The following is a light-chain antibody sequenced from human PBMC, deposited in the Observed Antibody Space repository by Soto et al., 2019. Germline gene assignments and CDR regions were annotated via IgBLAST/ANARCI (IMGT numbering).Light chain of an antibody. J-gene: IGKJ4*01. Sequence: DIQMTQSPSTLSASVGDKVTVTCRASQSVRDWVAWYQQQAGRAPRLLIYKASSLQSGVPSRFSGSGFGTEFPLTISGLQPDDFASYYCQQYYSYSPLTFGGGTKVEIK. V-gene: IGKV1-5*03. CDR3: QQYYSYSPLT. CDR1: QSVRDW. CDR2: KAS.